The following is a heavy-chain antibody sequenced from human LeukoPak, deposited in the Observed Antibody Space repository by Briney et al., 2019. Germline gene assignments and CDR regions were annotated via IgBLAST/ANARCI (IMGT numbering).Heavy chain of an antibody. CDR1: GFTFDDYA. V-gene: IGHV3-9*01. J-gene: IGHJ4*02. Sequence: GGSLRLSCAASGFTFDDYAMHWVRQAPGKGLDWVSGISWNSGSIGYADSVKGRFTISRDNAKNSLYLQMNSLRAEDTALYYCAKGYYDSSGYTYYFDYWGQGTLVTVSS. D-gene: IGHD3-22*01. CDR3: AKGYYDSSGYTYYFDY. CDR2: ISWNSGSI.